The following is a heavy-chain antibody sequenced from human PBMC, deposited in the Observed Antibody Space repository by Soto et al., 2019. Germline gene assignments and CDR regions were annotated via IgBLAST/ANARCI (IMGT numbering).Heavy chain of an antibody. D-gene: IGHD2-2*01. V-gene: IGHV4-34*01. CDR1: GGSFSGYY. CDR2: INHSGST. CDR3: ARGVYCSSTSCYWGMDV. Sequence: QVQLQQWGAGLLKPSETLSLTCAVYGGSFSGYYWSWIRQPPGKGLEWIGEINHSGSTNYNPSLKSRVTISVDTSKYQFSLKLSCVTAADTAVYYCARGVYCSSTSCYWGMDVWGQGTAVTVSS. J-gene: IGHJ6*02.